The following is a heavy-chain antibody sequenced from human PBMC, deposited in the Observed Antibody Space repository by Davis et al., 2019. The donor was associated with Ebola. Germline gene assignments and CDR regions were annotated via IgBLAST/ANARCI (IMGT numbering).Heavy chain of an antibody. CDR1: GFTFSSYD. V-gene: IGHV3-23*01. CDR3: AKGGSGWPSDYSYGLGV. D-gene: IGHD6-19*01. Sequence: GESLKTPCAASGFTFSSYDVNWVRQAPGKGLEWVSAVTSSGGSTYYANSVKGRFTISRDNSKNTLFLQLNSLGVEDTAVYYCAKGGSGWPSDYSYGLGVWGKGTTVTVSS. J-gene: IGHJ6*04. CDR2: VTSSGGST.